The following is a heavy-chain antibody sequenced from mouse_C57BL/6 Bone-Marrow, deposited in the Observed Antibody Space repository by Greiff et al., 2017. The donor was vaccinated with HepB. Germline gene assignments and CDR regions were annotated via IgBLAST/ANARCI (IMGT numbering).Heavy chain of an antibody. CDR2: IDPEDGET. J-gene: IGHJ1*03. CDR1: GFNIKDYY. V-gene: IGHV14-2*01. CDR3: AVTTVVDYWYFDV. Sequence: VQLKQSGAELVKPGASVKLSCTASGFNIKDYYMHWVKQRTEQGLEWIGRIDPEDGETKYAPKFQGKATITADTSSNTAYLQLSSLTSEDTAVYYCAVTTVVDYWYFDVWGTGTTVTVSS. D-gene: IGHD1-1*01.